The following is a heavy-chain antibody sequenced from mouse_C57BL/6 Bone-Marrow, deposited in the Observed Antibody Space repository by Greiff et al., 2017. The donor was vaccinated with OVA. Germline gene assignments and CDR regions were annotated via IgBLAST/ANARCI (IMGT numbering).Heavy chain of an antibody. J-gene: IGHJ3*01. CDR2: ISNGGGST. V-gene: IGHV5-12*01. D-gene: IGHD2-3*01. CDR1: GFTFSDYC. CDR3: ARHGGYYLAWFAY. Sequence: EVHLVESGGGLVQPGGSLKLSCAASGFTFSDYCMYWVRQTPEKRLEWVAYISNGGGSTYYPDTVKGRFTFSRDNAKNTPYLQMSRLKSEDTAMYYCARHGGYYLAWFAYWGKGTLVTVSA.